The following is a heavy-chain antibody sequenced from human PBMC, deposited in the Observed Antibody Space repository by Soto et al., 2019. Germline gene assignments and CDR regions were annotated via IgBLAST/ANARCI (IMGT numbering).Heavy chain of an antibody. CDR1: GYTFTSYY. V-gene: IGHV1-46*01. CDR3: ARAPPLAAGPLDSSAH. D-gene: IGHD6-13*01. Sequence: ASVKVSCKASGYTFTSYYMHWVRQAPGQGLEWMGIINPSGGSTSYAQEFQGRVTMTRDTSTSTAYMELRSLRSDDTAVYYCARAPPLAAGPLDSSAHWGQGTLVTVSS. CDR2: INPSGGST. J-gene: IGHJ4*02.